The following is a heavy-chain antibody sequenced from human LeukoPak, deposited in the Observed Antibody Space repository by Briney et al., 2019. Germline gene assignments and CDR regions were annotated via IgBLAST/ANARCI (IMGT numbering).Heavy chain of an antibody. CDR3: AREIAAAGTDY. Sequence: PGGSLRLSCAASGFTFSSYSMNWVRQAPGKGLEWVSSISSSSSYIYHADSVKGRFTISRDNAKNSLYLQMNSLRAEDTAVYYCAREIAAAGTDYWGQGTLVTVSS. CDR2: ISSSSSYI. V-gene: IGHV3-21*01. D-gene: IGHD6-13*01. J-gene: IGHJ4*02. CDR1: GFTFSSYS.